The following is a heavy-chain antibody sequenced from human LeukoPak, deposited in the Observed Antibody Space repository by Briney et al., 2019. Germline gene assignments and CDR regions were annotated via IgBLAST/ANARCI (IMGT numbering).Heavy chain of an antibody. CDR2: ISAYNGNT. CDR3: ARDAGTYYYDSSGYRYYFDY. V-gene: IGHV1-18*03. D-gene: IGHD3-22*01. Sequence: GASVKVSCKASGYTFTSYGISWVRQAPGQGLEWMGWISAYNGNTNYAQKLQGRVTMTTDTTTSTAYMELRSLRSDDMAVYYCARDAGTYYYDSSGYRYYFDYWGQGTLVTVSS. CDR1: GYTFTSYG. J-gene: IGHJ4*02.